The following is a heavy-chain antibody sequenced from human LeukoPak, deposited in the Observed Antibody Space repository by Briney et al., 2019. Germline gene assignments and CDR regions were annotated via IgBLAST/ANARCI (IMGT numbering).Heavy chain of an antibody. Sequence: GGSLRLSCAASGFSFSSYWMNWVRRAPGRGLEWLANIKEDGSKQYYVDSVKGRFTISRDNAKNSLYLQMDSLRAEDTAVYYCARDPGRQYSSIGDVWGQGTTVTVSS. CDR2: IKEDGSKQ. V-gene: IGHV3-7*03. CDR3: ARDPGRQYSSIGDV. J-gene: IGHJ6*02. D-gene: IGHD6-19*01. CDR1: GFSFSSYW.